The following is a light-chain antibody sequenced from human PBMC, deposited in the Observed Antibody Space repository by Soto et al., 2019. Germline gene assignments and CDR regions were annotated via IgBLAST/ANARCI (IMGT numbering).Light chain of an antibody. CDR2: DDT. CDR3: QVRDSNNDHMV. CDR1: NIGSKG. J-gene: IGLJ3*02. Sequence: SYELTQPPSVSVAPGQTARITCGGNNIGSKGVHWHQQRPGQAPLVVINDDTDRPSGIPERFSGANSENTATLTITRVEAGDEADYYCQVRDSNNDHMVFGGGTKLTVL. V-gene: IGLV3-21*02.